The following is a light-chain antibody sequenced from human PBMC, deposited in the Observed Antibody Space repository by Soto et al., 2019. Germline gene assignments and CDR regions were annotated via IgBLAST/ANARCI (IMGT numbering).Light chain of an antibody. CDR3: YSFTTSSHTG. CDR1: SSDVGGYNF. Sequence: QSVLTQPASVSGSPGQSITISCTGTSSDVGGYNFVSWYQQHPGKAPKVMIFEVNKRPSGVSNRFSGSKSGNTASLTISGRQAEDEAVYYCYSFTTSSHTGFGTGTQLTVL. CDR2: EVN. J-gene: IGLJ1*01. V-gene: IGLV2-14*01.